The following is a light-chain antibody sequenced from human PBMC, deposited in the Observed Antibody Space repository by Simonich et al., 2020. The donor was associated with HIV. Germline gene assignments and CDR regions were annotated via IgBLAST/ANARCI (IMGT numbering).Light chain of an antibody. CDR3: QQYFRTPLA. CDR2: WAS. Sequence: DIVMTQSPDSLAVSLGERATINCKSSQSVLYSSNNKNYLSWYQQKPGQPPTLLIYWASTRESWVPDRFSGSGSETDFTLTISSLQAEDVAVYYCQQYFRTPLAFGQGTKLEIK. CDR1: QSVLYSSNNKNY. V-gene: IGKV4-1*01. J-gene: IGKJ2*01.